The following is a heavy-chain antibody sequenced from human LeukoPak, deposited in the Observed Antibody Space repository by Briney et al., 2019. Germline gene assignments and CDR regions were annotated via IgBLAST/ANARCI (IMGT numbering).Heavy chain of an antibody. CDR3: ARGIAAAGSQATPFDY. CDR1: GGSFSGYY. D-gene: IGHD6-13*01. J-gene: IGHJ4*02. Sequence: SETLSLTCAVYGGSFSGYYWSWIRQPPGKGLEWIGEINHSGSTNYNSSLKSRVTISVDTSKNQFSPKLSSVTAADTAVYYCARGIAAAGSQATPFDYWGQGTLVTVSS. V-gene: IGHV4-34*01. CDR2: INHSGST.